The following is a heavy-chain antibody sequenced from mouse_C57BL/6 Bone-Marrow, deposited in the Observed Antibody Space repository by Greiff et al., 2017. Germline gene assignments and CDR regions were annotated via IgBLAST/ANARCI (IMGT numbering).Heavy chain of an antibody. J-gene: IGHJ2*01. CDR2: IDPEDGDT. V-gene: IGHV14-1*01. CDR1: GFNITDYY. Sequence: EVQLQQSGAELVRPGASVKLSCTASGFNITDYYMHWVKQRPEQGLEWIGRIDPEDGDTEYAPKFQGKATMTADTSSNTAYLQLSSLTSEDTAVYYCTTSSYDYDLYYFDYWGQGTTLTVSS. D-gene: IGHD2-4*01. CDR3: TTSSYDYDLYYFDY.